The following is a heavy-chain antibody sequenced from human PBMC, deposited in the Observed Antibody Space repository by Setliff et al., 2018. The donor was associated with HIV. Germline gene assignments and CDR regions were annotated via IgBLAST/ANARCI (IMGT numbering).Heavy chain of an antibody. V-gene: IGHV1-2*06. Sequence: GASVKVSCKASGYTFTSYDINWVRQAPGQGLEWMGRINPNSGGTNYAQKFQGRVTMTRDTSISTVYMDLSSLKSEDTAVYYCVREARGGYFDYWGQGTLVTVSS. D-gene: IGHD2-15*01. J-gene: IGHJ4*02. CDR1: GYTFTSYD. CDR3: VREARGGYFDY. CDR2: INPNSGGT.